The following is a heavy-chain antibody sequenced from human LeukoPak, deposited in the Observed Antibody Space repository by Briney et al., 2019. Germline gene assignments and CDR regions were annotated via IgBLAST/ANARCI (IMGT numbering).Heavy chain of an antibody. Sequence: SATLSLTCTVSGDSVISGLYYWTWVRQPPGKGLEWIGYIYYSGSTYYNPSLKSRVTISVDTSKNQFSLKLSSVTAADTAVYYCARDLARTDYFDYWGQGTLVTVSS. CDR2: IYYSGST. V-gene: IGHV4-30-4*08. D-gene: IGHD3-16*01. J-gene: IGHJ4*02. CDR1: GDSVISGLYY. CDR3: ARDLARTDYFDY.